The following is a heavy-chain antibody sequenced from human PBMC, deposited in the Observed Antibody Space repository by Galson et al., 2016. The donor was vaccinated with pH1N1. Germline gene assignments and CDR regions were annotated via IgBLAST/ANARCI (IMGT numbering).Heavy chain of an antibody. J-gene: IGHJ4*02. CDR2: IDPSDGTT. CDR3: ARRYYFDY. V-gene: IGHV1-46*01. CDR1: GYSVTRYY. Sequence: SVKVSCKASGYSVTRYYMHWVRQAPGQGLEWMGIIDPSDGTTTYSQKFQGRISLTRDTSTNSVHMELTTLRQDDSATYFCARRYYFDYWGQGTLVTVSS.